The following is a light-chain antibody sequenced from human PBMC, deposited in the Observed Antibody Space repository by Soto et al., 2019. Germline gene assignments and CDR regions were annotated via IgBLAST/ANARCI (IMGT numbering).Light chain of an antibody. CDR2: AAS. CDR3: LQHNSYPPT. Sequence: DIQMTQSPSALSASVGDRVTITCRASQSISTYFNWYQQKPGKAPKRLIYAASSLQSGVPSRFSGSGSGTEFTLTISSLQPEDFATYYCLQHNSYPPTFGQGTRLEIK. V-gene: IGKV1-17*01. CDR1: QSISTY. J-gene: IGKJ5*01.